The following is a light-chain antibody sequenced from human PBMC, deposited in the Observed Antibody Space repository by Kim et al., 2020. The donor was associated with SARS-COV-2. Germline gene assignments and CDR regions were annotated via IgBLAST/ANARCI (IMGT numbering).Light chain of an antibody. J-gene: IGLJ3*02. CDR3: NSRDSSGNHLV. V-gene: IGLV3-19*01. Sequence: VGQTVRITCQGDSLSSYYASWYQQKPGQAPVLVIYGKNNRPSGIPDRFSGSSSGNTASLTITGAQAEDEADYYSNSRDSSGNHLVFGGGTQLTVL. CDR1: SLSSYY. CDR2: GKN.